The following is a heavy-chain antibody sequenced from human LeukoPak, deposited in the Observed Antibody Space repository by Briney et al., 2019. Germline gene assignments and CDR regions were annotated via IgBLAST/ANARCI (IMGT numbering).Heavy chain of an antibody. D-gene: IGHD2-15*01. Sequence: KPSQTLSLTCTVSGGSISSGSYYWSWIRQPAGTGLEWIGRIYTSGSTNYNPSLKSRVTISVDTSKNQFSLKLSSVTAADTAVYYCARVDLRYCGGGSCPFDYWGQGTLVTVSS. J-gene: IGHJ4*02. CDR3: ARVDLRYCGGGSCPFDY. CDR2: IYTSGST. V-gene: IGHV4-61*02. CDR1: GGSISSGSYY.